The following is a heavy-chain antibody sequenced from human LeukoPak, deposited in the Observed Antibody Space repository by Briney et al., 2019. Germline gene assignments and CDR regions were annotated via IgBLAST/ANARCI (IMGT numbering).Heavy chain of an antibody. V-gene: IGHV3-23*01. J-gene: IGHJ4*02. CDR3: AKRGYCSSSSCSHYFDY. Sequence: GGSLRLSCTASGFTFGDYAMSWVRQAPGKGLEWVSVNSGSGGSTYYADSVKGRFTISRDNSKNTLYLQMNSLRAEDTAVYYCAKRGYCSSSSCSHYFDYWGQGTLVTVSS. CDR1: GFTFGDYA. CDR2: NSGSGGST. D-gene: IGHD2-2*01.